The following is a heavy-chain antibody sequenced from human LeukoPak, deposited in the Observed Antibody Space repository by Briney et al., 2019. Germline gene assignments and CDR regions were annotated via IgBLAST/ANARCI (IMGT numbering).Heavy chain of an antibody. CDR2: ISGRSSHV. CDR3: GRAFPPLRTSSAGDL. J-gene: IGHJ1*01. V-gene: IGHV3-21*01. Sequence: GGSLRLSCSASGFSFSDYDMNWVRQATGKGLEWVSAISGRSSHVYYGESVKGRFTISRDNAKNSLYLQLDSLGVEDTAVYYCGRAFPPLRTSSAGDLWGQGTLVTVSS. CDR1: GFSFSDYD. D-gene: IGHD3-16*01.